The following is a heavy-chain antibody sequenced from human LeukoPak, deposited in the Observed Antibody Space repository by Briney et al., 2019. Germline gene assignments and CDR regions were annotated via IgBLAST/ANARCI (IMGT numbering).Heavy chain of an antibody. J-gene: IGHJ4*02. Sequence: ASVKASCKASGYTFTTYYMHWVRQAPGQRLEWMGIINPSAGSTSYPPRFQGRVTMTTDTSTSTVYMELSSLRSEDTAVYYCARVTAVAGTSVGVDAWGQGILVTVS. V-gene: IGHV1-46*01. CDR2: INPSAGST. CDR3: ARVTAVAGTSVGVDA. CDR1: GYTFTTYY. D-gene: IGHD6-19*01.